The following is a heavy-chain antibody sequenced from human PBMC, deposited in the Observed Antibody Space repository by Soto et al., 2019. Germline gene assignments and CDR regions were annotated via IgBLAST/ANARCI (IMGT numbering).Heavy chain of an antibody. V-gene: IGHV3-21*01. J-gene: IGHJ5*02. D-gene: IGHD2-15*01. CDR3: ARDGGYCSGGSCWKCNWFDP. CDR2: ISSSSSYI. Sequence: PGGSLRLSCAASGFTFSNAWINWVRQTPGKGLECVSTISSSSSYIYYADSVKGRFTISRDNAKNSLYLQMNSLRAEDTAVYYCARDGGYCSGGSCWKCNWFDPWGQGTLVTVSS. CDR1: GFTFSNAW.